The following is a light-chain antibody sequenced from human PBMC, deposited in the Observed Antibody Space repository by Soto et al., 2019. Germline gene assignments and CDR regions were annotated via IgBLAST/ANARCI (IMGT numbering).Light chain of an antibody. J-gene: IGKJ1*01. CDR2: GAS. V-gene: IGKV3-20*01. CDR3: QQYGSSLTWT. Sequence: EIVLTQSPGTLSLSPGERATLSCRASQSVSSSYLAWYQQKPGQAPRLLIYGASSRATGIPDRFSGSGSGXXXXXXXXXLEPEDFAVYYCQQYGSSLTWTFGQGTKVEIK. CDR1: QSVSSSY.